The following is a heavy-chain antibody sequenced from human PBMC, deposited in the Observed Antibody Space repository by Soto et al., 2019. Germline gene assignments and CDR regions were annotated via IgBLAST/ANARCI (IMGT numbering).Heavy chain of an antibody. CDR1: GFTVSSNY. V-gene: IGHV3-66*01. CDR3: AGTSSLDY. CDR2: IYSGGST. J-gene: IGHJ4*02. Sequence: EVQLVESGGGLVQPGGSLTLSSAASGFTVSSNYMTWVRQAPGKGLEWVSLIYSGGSTYYADSVKGRFTISRDNSKNTLYLQMNRLRAEDTAVYYCAGTSSLDYWGQGTLVTVSS. D-gene: IGHD3-10*01.